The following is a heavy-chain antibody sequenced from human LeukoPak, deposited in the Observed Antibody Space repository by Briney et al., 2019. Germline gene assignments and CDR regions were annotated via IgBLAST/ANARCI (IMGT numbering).Heavy chain of an antibody. D-gene: IGHD3-22*01. Sequence: SETLSLTCTVSGGSISSSSYYWGWIRQPPGKGLEWIGSIYYSGSTYYNPSLKSRVTISVDTSKNQFSLKLSSVTAADTAVYYCTRGSIAYYYMDVWGKGTTVTISS. J-gene: IGHJ6*03. CDR1: GGSISSSSYY. CDR3: TRGSIAYYYMDV. V-gene: IGHV4-39*07. CDR2: IYYSGST.